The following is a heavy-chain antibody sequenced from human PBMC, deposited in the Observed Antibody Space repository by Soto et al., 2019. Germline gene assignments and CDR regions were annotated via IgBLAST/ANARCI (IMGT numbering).Heavy chain of an antibody. CDR3: ARVDPYYYYYYMDV. J-gene: IGHJ6*03. CDR2: MNPNSGNT. V-gene: IGHV1-8*01. CDR1: GYTFASYD. Sequence: ASVKVSCKASGYTFASYDINWVRQAPGQGLEWMGWMNPNSGNTGYAQKFQGRVTMTRNTSISTAYMELGSLRSEDTAVYYCARVDPYYYYYYMDVWGKGTTVTVSS.